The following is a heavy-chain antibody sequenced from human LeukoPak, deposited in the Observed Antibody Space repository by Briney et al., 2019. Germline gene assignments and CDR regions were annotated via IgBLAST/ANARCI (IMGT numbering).Heavy chain of an antibody. CDR1: GFTFSSYS. V-gene: IGHV3-48*04. Sequence: PGGSLRLSCAASGFTFSSYSMNWVRQAPGKGLEWVSYISSSSSTIYYADSAKGRFTISRDNAKNSLYLQMNSLRAEDTAIYYCARVINFYYYMDVWGKGTTVTISS. D-gene: IGHD2/OR15-2a*01. CDR3: ARVINFYYYMDV. CDR2: ISSSSSTI. J-gene: IGHJ6*03.